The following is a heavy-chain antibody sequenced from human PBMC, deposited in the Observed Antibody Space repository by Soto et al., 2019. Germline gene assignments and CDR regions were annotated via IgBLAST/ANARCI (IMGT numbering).Heavy chain of an antibody. Sequence: PSETLCLSCSVAGGTIRGYYWNCIRQPPGKTLEWIGSIYYTGGTNYNPSLKSRAAISMDTSKNQFSLSLTSVSAADTAVYYCARAGFSYGHLLFWGQGIRVTVSS. CDR3: ARAGFSYGHLLF. D-gene: IGHD3-10*01. CDR2: IYYTGGT. V-gene: IGHV4-59*08. J-gene: IGHJ4*02. CDR1: GGTIRGYY.